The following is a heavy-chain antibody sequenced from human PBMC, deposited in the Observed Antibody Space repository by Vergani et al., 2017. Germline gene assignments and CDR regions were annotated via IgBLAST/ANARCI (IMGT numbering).Heavy chain of an antibody. Sequence: QVQLVESGGGVVQPGGSLRLSCAASGFTFSSYAMHWVRQAPGKGLEWVAVISYDGSNKYYADSVKGRFTISRDNSKNTLYLQMNSLRAEDTAVYYCAMELPVGGYGDWGQGTLVTVSS. CDR1: GFTFSSYA. V-gene: IGHV3-30-3*02. J-gene: IGHJ4*02. D-gene: IGHD1-26*01. CDR3: AMELPVGGYGD. CDR2: ISYDGSNK.